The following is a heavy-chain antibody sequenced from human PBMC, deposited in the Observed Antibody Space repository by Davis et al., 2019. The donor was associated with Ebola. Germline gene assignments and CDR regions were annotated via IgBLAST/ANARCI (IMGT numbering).Heavy chain of an antibody. CDR1: GFTFSSYW. J-gene: IGHJ6*02. CDR3: AREGDRLTMVQGDPYYYYYGMDV. Sequence: GESLKISCAASGFTFSSYWMHWVRQAPGKGLVWVSRINSDGISTCYADSVKGRFTISRDNAKNSLYLQMNSLRAEDTAVYYCAREGDRLTMVQGDPYYYYYGMDVWGQGTTVTVSS. CDR2: INSDGIST. V-gene: IGHV3-74*01. D-gene: IGHD3-10*01.